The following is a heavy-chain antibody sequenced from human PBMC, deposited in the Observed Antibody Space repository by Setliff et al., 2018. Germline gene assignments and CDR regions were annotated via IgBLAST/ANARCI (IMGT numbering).Heavy chain of an antibody. CDR2: IYSSGST. J-gene: IGHJ5*02. D-gene: IGHD3-3*01. V-gene: IGHV4-61*02. CDR3: ARDVFDFRTGQAGP. CDR1: GGSMSSGPNY. Sequence: SETLSLTCTVSGGSMSSGPNYWSWIRQPAGKGLEWIGRIYSSGSTDYNRSLKSRLTISVDTSKNQFSLRLSSVTAADTAVYYCARDVFDFRTGQAGPWGQGTLVTVSS.